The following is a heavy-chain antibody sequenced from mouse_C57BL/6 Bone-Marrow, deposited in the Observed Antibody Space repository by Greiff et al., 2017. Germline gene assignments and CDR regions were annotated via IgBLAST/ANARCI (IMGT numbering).Heavy chain of an antibody. CDR2: IYPSDSAT. D-gene: IGHD1-1*01. CDR1: GYTFTSYW. Sequence: QVHVKQPGAELVRPGSSVKLSCKASGYTFTSYWMDWVKQRPGKGLEWIGNIYPSDSATPSNQKFKAKATLTVDKSSSTAYMQLSSLTSEGSSVYNCARDYDSSLDYWGQGTTLTVSA. V-gene: IGHV1-61*01. J-gene: IGHJ2*01. CDR3: ARDYDSSLDY.